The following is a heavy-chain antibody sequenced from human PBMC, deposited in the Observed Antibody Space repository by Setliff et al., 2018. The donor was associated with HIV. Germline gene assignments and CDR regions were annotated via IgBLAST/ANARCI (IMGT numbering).Heavy chain of an antibody. V-gene: IGHV3-30*02. CDR3: AKDFLNSRPYYFDY. J-gene: IGHJ4*01. CDR2: IRYDGSNK. CDR1: GFTFSSYG. Sequence: LSLSCAASGFTFSSYGMHWVRQAPGKGLEWVAFIRYDGSNKYYAGSVRGRFTISRDNSKNTLYLQMDSLRAEDTAVYYCAKDFLNSRPYYFDYWG. D-gene: IGHD1-1*01.